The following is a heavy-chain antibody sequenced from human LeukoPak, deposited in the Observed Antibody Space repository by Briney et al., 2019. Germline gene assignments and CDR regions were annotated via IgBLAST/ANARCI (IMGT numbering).Heavy chain of an antibody. V-gene: IGHV4-59*01. Sequence: SETLSLTCTVSGGSISSYYWSWIRQPPGKGLEWIGYIYYSGSTNYNPSLKSRVAISVDTSKNQFSLKLSSVTAADTAVYYCARVVGRSLAYYGMDVWGQATTVTVSS. CDR3: ARVVGRSLAYYGMDV. D-gene: IGHD2-15*01. J-gene: IGHJ6*02. CDR2: IYYSGST. CDR1: GGSISSYY.